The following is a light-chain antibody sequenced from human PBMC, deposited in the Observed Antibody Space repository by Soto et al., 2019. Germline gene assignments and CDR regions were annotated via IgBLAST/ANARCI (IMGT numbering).Light chain of an antibody. CDR1: QSISNH. V-gene: IGKV1-39*01. CDR3: QQSYSSPPT. CDR2: AAS. J-gene: IGKJ1*01. Sequence: IHMTQSPSSLSASVEYSVIIICRASQSISNHLNWYQQKPGKAPKLLIFAASSLQSGVPSRFSGSRSGPDFNLTISSLQTEDFATYYCQQSYSSPPTFGQGTKVDIK.